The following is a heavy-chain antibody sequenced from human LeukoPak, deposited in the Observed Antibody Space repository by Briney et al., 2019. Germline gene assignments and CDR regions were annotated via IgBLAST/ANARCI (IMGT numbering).Heavy chain of an antibody. J-gene: IGHJ4*02. CDR3: AREGSSWYEYYFDY. D-gene: IGHD6-13*01. CDR1: ADSISSGSYY. Sequence: PSETLSLTCAVSADSISSGSYYWSWIRQPAGKGLEWIGRIYTSGSTNYNPSLKSRVTISVDTSKNQFSLKLSSVTAADTAVYYCAREGSSWYEYYFDYWGQGTLVTVSS. CDR2: IYTSGST. V-gene: IGHV4-61*02.